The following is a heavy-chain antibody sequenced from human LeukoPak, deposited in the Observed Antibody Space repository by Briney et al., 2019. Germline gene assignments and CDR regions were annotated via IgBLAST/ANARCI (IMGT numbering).Heavy chain of an antibody. J-gene: IGHJ3*01. CDR1: GGSINAFY. V-gene: IGHV4-4*08. D-gene: IGHD5-18*01. CDR2: VRANGEN. Sequence: SETLSLTCTVSGGSINAFYWSWIRQPPGKGLEWIAYVRANGENNYNPSLKSRVAISLDPANRQISLRLNFVTAADAAIYYCARQPANTAAFDVWGQGTMVTVSS. CDR3: ARQPANTAAFDV.